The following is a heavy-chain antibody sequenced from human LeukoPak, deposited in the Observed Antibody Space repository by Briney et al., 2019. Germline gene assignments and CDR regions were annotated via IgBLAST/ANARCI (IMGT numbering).Heavy chain of an antibody. V-gene: IGHV4-39*01. D-gene: IGHD1-26*01. CDR2: IYYSGST. Sequence: SETLSLTCTVSGGSISSSSYYWGWIRQPPGKGLEWIGSIYYSGSTYYNPPLKSRVTISVDTSKNQFSLKLSSVTAADTAVYYCARGPYSGSYRGAFDIWGQGTMVTVSS. J-gene: IGHJ3*02. CDR1: GGSISSSSYY. CDR3: ARGPYSGSYRGAFDI.